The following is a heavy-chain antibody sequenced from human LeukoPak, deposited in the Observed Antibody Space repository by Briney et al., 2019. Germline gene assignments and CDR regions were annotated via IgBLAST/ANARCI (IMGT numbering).Heavy chain of an antibody. J-gene: IGHJ4*02. CDR3: AKEVYDGRGYLNNY. CDR1: GFTFSSYA. D-gene: IGHD3-22*01. Sequence: GGSLRLSCAASGFTFSSYAMSRVRQAPGKGLEWVSAISDSGGSTYYADSVEGRFAISRDNSKNTLYLQMNSLRAEDTAVYYCAKEVYDGRGYLNNYWGQGTLVTVSS. V-gene: IGHV3-23*01. CDR2: ISDSGGST.